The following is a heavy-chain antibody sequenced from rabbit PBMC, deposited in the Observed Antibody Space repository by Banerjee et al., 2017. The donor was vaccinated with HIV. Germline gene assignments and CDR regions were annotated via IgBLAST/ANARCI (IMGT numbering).Heavy chain of an antibody. V-gene: IGHV1S45*01. CDR3: ARGHAGSSWGLDL. J-gene: IGHJ3*01. Sequence: QLEESGGGLVKPEGSLTLTCTASGFSFSSGYDMCWVRQAPGKGLEWIGYVYTGSGVTWYADWVNGRFTISKASSTTVTLKLNSLTAADTATYFCARGHAGSSWGLDLWGQGTLVTVS. CDR1: GFSFSSGYD. D-gene: IGHD4-2*01. CDR2: VYTGSGVT.